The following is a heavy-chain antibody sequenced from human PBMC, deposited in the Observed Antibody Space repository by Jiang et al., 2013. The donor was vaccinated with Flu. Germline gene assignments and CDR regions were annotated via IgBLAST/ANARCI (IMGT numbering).Heavy chain of an antibody. J-gene: IGHJ4*02. V-gene: IGHV5-51*01. CDR2: IYPGDSDT. D-gene: IGHD5-18*01. CDR1: GYSFTSYW. CDR3: ARRPWAYAPVDTVYYFDY. Sequence: GAEVKKPGESLKISCKGSGYSFTSYWIGWVRQMPGKGLEWMGIIYPGDSDTRYSPSFQGQVTISADKSISTAYLQWGSLKASDTAMYYCARRPWAYAPVDTVYYFDYWGQGTLVTVSS.